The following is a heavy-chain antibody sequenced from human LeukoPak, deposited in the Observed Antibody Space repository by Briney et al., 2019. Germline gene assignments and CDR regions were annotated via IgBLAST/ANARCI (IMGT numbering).Heavy chain of an antibody. J-gene: IGHJ4*02. Sequence: ASVKVSCKASGYTFTSYGISWVRQATGQGLEWMGWMNPNSGNTGYAQKFQGRVTMTRNTSISTAYMELSSLRSEDTAVYYCARAYRIAAAGTYYFDYWGQGTLVTVSS. V-gene: IGHV1-8*02. CDR3: ARAYRIAAAGTYYFDY. D-gene: IGHD6-13*01. CDR2: MNPNSGNT. CDR1: GYTFTSYG.